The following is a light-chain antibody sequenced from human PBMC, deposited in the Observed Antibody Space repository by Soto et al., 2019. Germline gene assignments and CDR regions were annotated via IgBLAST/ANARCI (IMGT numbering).Light chain of an antibody. J-gene: IGKJ2*01. Sequence: EIVMTQSPASLSVSPGDGVTLSCRASQSVASNVAWYQQKPGQGPRLLIHGASTRAAGVPARFSGGGSGADFTLTISSLQSEDFAVYYCQHYHNWPPQYTFGQGTKLQIK. CDR3: QHYHNWPPQYT. V-gene: IGKV3-15*01. CDR1: QSVASN. CDR2: GAS.